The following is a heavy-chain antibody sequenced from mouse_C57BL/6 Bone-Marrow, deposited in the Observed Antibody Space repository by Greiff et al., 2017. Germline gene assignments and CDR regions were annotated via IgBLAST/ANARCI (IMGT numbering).Heavy chain of an antibody. CDR3: TGWLLGGYAMDY. Sequence: EVQLQQSGAELVRPGASVKLSCTASGFNIKDDYMHWVKQRPEQGLEWIGWIDPENGDTEYASKFQGKATITADTSSNTAYLQLSSLTSEDTAVYYCTGWLLGGYAMDYWGQGTSVTVSS. D-gene: IGHD2-3*01. CDR1: GFNIKDDY. J-gene: IGHJ4*01. V-gene: IGHV14-4*01. CDR2: IDPENGDT.